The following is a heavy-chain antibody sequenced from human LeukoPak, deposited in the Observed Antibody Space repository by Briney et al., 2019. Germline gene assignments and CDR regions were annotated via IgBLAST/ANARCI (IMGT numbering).Heavy chain of an antibody. CDR1: GGSISSSNYY. D-gene: IGHD3-22*01. J-gene: IGHJ4*02. Sequence: PSETLSLTCTVSGGSISSSNYYWAWIRRPPGQGLVWIGGIYYLGTAYYNPSLKGPVTISVDPSKNQFSLSLSSVTAADTAVYYCAREEDRSGGWEQGTLVTVTS. CDR2: IYYLGTA. CDR3: AREEDRSGG. V-gene: IGHV4-39*07.